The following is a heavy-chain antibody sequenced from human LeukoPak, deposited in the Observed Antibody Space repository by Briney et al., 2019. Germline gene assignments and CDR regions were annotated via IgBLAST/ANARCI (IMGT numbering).Heavy chain of an antibody. J-gene: IGHJ4*02. CDR2: IIPILGIA. V-gene: IGHV1-69*10. D-gene: IGHD3-22*01. Sequence: ASVNVSCTASGGTLSSYAISGVRQAPRQGLEWMGGIIPILGIANYAQKFQGRVTITADKSTSTAYMELSSLRSEDTAVYYCARGGVYDSSGYMDYWGQGTLVTVSS. CDR1: GGTLSSYA. CDR3: ARGGVYDSSGYMDY.